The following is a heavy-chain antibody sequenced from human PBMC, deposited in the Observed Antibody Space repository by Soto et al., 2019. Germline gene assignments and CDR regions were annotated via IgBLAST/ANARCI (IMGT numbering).Heavy chain of an antibody. CDR3: AKVRYYYDSSGYRIPGGDY. D-gene: IGHD3-22*01. V-gene: IGHV3-23*01. Sequence: PGGSLRLSCAASGFTFSSYAMSWVHQAPGKGLEWVSAISGSGGSTYYADSVKGRFTISRDNSKNTLYLQMNSLRAEDTAVYYCAKVRYYYDSSGYRIPGGDYGGQGTLVTVSS. CDR2: ISGSGGST. J-gene: IGHJ4*02. CDR1: GFTFSSYA.